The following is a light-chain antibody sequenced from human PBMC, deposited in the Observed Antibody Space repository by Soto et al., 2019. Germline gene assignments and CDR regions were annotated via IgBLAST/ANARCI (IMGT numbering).Light chain of an antibody. V-gene: IGKV3D-15*01. CDR2: DAS. CDR3: QQYNNWPPLT. Sequence: EIVMTQSPATLSVSPGERATLSCRASQSVSGNLAWYQQKPGQAPKLLIYDASTRSTGIPATFSGSESGTECTPTISSLQSEDFAVYYCQQYNNWPPLTFGGGTKVEIK. CDR1: QSVSGN. J-gene: IGKJ4*01.